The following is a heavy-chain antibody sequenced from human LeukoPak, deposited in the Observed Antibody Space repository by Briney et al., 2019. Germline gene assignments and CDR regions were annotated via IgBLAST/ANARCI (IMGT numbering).Heavy chain of an antibody. CDR2: ISSSGSTI. CDR1: GFTFSSYE. Sequence: YPGGSLRLSCAASGFTFSSYEMNWVRQAPGKGLEWVSYISSSGSTIYYADSVKGRFTISRDNAKNSLYLQMNSLRAEDTAVYYCAGDVTDTSGYGSLSDYWGQGTLVTVSS. J-gene: IGHJ4*02. V-gene: IGHV3-48*03. CDR3: AGDVTDTSGYGSLSDY. D-gene: IGHD3-22*01.